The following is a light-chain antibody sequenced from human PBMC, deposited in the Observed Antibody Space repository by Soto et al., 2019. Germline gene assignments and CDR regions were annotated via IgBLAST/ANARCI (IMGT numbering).Light chain of an antibody. J-gene: IGLJ1*01. CDR3: QSYDSSLSGSDV. CDR2: GNT. Sequence: QSVLTQPPSVSGAPGQTVAISCTGSSSNIGAGFDVHWYQQVPGTAPKLVLYGNTNRPSGVPDRFSGSRSGSSASLAITGLQAEDEADYYCQSYDSSLSGSDVFGTGTKLTVL. CDR1: SSNIGAGFD. V-gene: IGLV1-40*01.